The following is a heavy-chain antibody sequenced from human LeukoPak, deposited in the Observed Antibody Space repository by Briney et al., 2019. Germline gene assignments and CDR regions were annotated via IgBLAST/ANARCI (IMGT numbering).Heavy chain of an antibody. CDR1: GGSISSSNYF. CDR3: GRDSVEMGTILSDY. V-gene: IGHV4-39*07. CDR2: IYYSGST. Sequence: PSETLSLTCTVSGGSISSSNYFWGWIRQAPGKGLEWIGSIYYSGSTYYNPSLKSRVTISADMSKNQFSLRLYSVTAADTAVYYCGRDSVEMGTILSDYWGQGTLVTVSS. J-gene: IGHJ4*02. D-gene: IGHD5-24*01.